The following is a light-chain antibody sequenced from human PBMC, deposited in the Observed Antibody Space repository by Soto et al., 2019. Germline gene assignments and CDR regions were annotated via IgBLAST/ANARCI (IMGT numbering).Light chain of an antibody. CDR3: QQYGSSPPPRYT. CDR2: GAS. V-gene: IGKV3-20*01. Sequence: EIVLTQSPGTLSLSPGERATLSCRASQSVSSSYLAWYQQKPGQAPRLLIYGASSRATGIPDRFSGSGSGTDFTLTIRRLEPEDFAVYSCQQYGSSPPPRYTFGQGTKLEIK. CDR1: QSVSSSY. J-gene: IGKJ2*01.